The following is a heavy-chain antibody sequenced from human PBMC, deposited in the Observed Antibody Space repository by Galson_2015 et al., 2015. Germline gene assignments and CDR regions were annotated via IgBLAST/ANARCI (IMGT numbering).Heavy chain of an antibody. V-gene: IGHV3-33*08. J-gene: IGHJ4*02. CDR1: DFPVSIYY. Sequence: SLRLSCAASDFPVSIYYMSWVRQAPGKGLEWVSLIWYDGNNKYYADSVKGRFTISRDNSKNTLYLQMNSLRAEDTAVYYCATDPTALLRYPFWGQGTLVTVSS. CDR2: IWYDGNNK. D-gene: IGHD3-9*01. CDR3: ATDPTALLRYPF.